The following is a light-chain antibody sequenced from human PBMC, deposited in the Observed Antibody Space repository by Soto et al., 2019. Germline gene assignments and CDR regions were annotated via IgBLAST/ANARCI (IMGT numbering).Light chain of an antibody. J-gene: IGKJ2*01. Sequence: EIVMTQSPATLSASPGDRATLSCWASQSLNNNLVWYQQKPGHPPRLLIYHASTRAAGVPARFSGSGYGTEFNLTISSLQSEDFAFYYCQQFEQWPPLFSFGQGTRVEIK. CDR2: HAS. V-gene: IGKV3-15*01. CDR3: QQFEQWPPLFS. CDR1: QSLNNN.